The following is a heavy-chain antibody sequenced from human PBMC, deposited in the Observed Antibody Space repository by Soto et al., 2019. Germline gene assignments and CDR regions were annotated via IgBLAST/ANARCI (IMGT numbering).Heavy chain of an antibody. CDR2: IRNKANSYTA. J-gene: IGHJ4*02. Sequence: GGSLRLSCAASGFTFSDHYMDWVRQASGKGLEWVGRIRNKANSYTAEYAASVKGRFTISRDDSKNSLYLQMNSLKIEDTALYYCVRAGTGYELDYLGQGTLVTVSS. CDR1: GFTFSDHY. D-gene: IGHD3-9*01. V-gene: IGHV3-72*01. CDR3: VRAGTGYELDY.